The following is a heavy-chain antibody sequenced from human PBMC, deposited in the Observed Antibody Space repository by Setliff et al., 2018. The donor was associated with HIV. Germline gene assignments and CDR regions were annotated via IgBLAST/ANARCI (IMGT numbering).Heavy chain of an antibody. CDR2: ISPSDSDT. D-gene: IGHD2-21*02. CDR3: ARADCGGDCYLPYYFDH. Sequence: PGESLKISCKGSGYSFTSYWIAWVRQTPGKGLEWMGIISPSDSDTRHSPSFQGQVTMSADKSVSTAYLQWSSLRAADTAVYYCARADCGGDCYLPYYFDHWGQGTLVTVSS. CDR1: GYSFTSYW. J-gene: IGHJ4*02. V-gene: IGHV5-51*01.